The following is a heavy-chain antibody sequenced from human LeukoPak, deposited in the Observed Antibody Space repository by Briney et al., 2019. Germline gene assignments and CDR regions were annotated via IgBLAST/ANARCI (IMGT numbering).Heavy chain of an antibody. CDR3: ARSQRYSSGWYGPRDAFDI. J-gene: IGHJ3*02. V-gene: IGHV4-61*01. CDR1: GGSISSSSYY. CDR2: IYYSGST. D-gene: IGHD6-19*01. Sequence: SETLSLTCTVSGGSISSSSYYWSWIRQPPGKGLEWIGYIYYSGSTNYNPSLKSRVTISVDTSKNQFSLKLSSVTAADTAVYYCARSQRYSSGWYGPRDAFDIWGQGTMVTVSS.